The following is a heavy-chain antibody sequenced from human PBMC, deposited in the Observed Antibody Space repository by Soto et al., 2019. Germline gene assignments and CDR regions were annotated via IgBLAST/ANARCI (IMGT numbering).Heavy chain of an antibody. Sequence: GGSLRLSCAASGFTFSSYAMSWVRQAPGKGLEWVSAISGSGGSTYYADSVKGRFTISRDSSKNTLYLQMNSLRAEDTAVYYCAKEVILEWLLSSYYYYMDVWGKGTTVTVSS. CDR1: GFTFSSYA. J-gene: IGHJ6*03. CDR2: ISGSGGST. CDR3: AKEVILEWLLSSYYYYMDV. V-gene: IGHV3-23*01. D-gene: IGHD3-3*01.